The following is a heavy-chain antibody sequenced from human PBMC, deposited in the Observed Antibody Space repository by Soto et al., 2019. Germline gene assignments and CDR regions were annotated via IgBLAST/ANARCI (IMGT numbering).Heavy chain of an antibody. CDR2: ISAYNGNT. CDR1: GYTFTSYG. J-gene: IGHJ5*02. D-gene: IGHD3-10*01. V-gene: IGHV1-18*01. Sequence: ASVKVSCKASGYTFTSYGISWVRQAPGQGLEWMGWISAYNGNTNYAQKLQGRVTMTTDTSTSTAYMELRSLRSDDTAVYYCARRYYGSGSYFGFDPWGQGTLVTVS. CDR3: ARRYYGSGSYFGFDP.